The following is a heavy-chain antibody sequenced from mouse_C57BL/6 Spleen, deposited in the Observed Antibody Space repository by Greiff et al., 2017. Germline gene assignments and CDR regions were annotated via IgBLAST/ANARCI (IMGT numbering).Heavy chain of an antibody. CDR2: FYPGSGSI. Sequence: QVQLQQSGAELVKPGASVKLSCKASGYTFTEYTIHWVKQRSGQGLEWIGWFYPGSGSIKYNEKFKDKATLTADKSSSTVYMELSILTSEDSSVYFCARHEGLYDYDGLYFDYWGQGTTLTVSS. D-gene: IGHD2-4*01. J-gene: IGHJ2*01. CDR3: ARHEGLYDYDGLYFDY. V-gene: IGHV1-62-2*01. CDR1: GYTFTEYT.